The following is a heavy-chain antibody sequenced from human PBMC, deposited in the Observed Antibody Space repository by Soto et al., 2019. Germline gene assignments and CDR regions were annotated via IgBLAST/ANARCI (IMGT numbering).Heavy chain of an antibody. CDR2: IYSTGST. CDR1: GGSISSGDYF. Sequence: QVQLQESGPGLVKSSQTLSLTCTVSGGSISSGDYFWSWIRQPPGKGLVWIGYIYSTGSTYYNPSLKSRVTISVDTSKNQFSLKLNSVTAADTAVDYCARRMPIDSYPFDYWGQGALVTVSS. J-gene: IGHJ4*02. CDR3: ARRMPIDSYPFDY. D-gene: IGHD2-2*01. V-gene: IGHV4-30-4*01.